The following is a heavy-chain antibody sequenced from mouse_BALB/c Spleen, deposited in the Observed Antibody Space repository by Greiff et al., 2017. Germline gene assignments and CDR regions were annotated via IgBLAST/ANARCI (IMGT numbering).Heavy chain of an antibody. CDR2: INSNGGST. V-gene: IGHV5-6-3*01. Sequence: VQLKESGGGLVQPGGSLKLSCAASGFTFSSYGMSWVRQTPDKRLELVATINSNGGSTYYPDSVKGRFTISRDNAKNTLYLQMSSLKSEDTAMYYCARKGYYDYIYAMDYWGQGTSVTVSS. CDR3: ARKGYYDYIYAMDY. D-gene: IGHD2-4*01. J-gene: IGHJ4*01. CDR1: GFTFSSYG.